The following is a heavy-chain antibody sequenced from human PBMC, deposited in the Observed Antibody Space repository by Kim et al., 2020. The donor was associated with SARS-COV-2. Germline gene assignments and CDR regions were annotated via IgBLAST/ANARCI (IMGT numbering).Heavy chain of an antibody. CDR1: GGSFSSYA. J-gene: IGHJ4*02. CDR3: ARDTYVDFWSGYYFDY. CDR2: IIPQIGIA. Sequence: SVKVSCKASGGSFSSYAISWVRQAPGQGLEWMGRIIPQIGIANYAQKFQGKVTITADKSTSTAYMEMTSLTSEDTAAYYCARDTYVDFWSGYYFDYWVQ. V-gene: IGHV1-69*04. D-gene: IGHD3-3*01.